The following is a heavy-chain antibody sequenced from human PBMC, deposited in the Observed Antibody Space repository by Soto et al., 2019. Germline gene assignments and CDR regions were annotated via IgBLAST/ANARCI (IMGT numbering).Heavy chain of an antibody. V-gene: IGHV1-2*02. J-gene: IGHJ6*02. D-gene: IGHD1-26*01. Sequence: EASVKVSCKASGFTFTGYYMYWVRQAPGQGLECMGWINPYSGGTNYTQKFQGRVTMTRDTSISTAYMELSRLRSDDTAVYYCARDLEIGCYPLYYYYYAMDVWGQGTTVTVSS. CDR1: GFTFTGYY. CDR2: INPYSGGT. CDR3: ARDLEIGCYPLYYYYYAMDV.